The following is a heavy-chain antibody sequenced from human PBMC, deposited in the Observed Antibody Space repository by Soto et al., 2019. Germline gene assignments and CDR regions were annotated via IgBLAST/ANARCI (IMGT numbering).Heavy chain of an antibody. CDR1: GGTFSSYS. V-gene: IGHV1-69*13. J-gene: IGHJ4*02. CDR2: IIPIFGTA. D-gene: IGHD3-9*01. CDR3: ASESRGYDILTGYSPFDY. Sequence: SVKVSCKASGGTFSSYSISWVLQAPGQGLEWMGGIIPIFGTANYAQKFQGRVTITADESTSTAYMELSSLRSEDTAVYYCASESRGYDILTGYSPFDYWGQGTLVTVSS.